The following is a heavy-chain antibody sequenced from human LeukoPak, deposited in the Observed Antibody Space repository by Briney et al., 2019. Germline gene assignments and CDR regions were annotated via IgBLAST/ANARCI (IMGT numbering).Heavy chain of an antibody. D-gene: IGHD6-19*01. CDR3: ARDWGSGIAVAFDY. V-gene: IGHV3-48*03. CDR2: ISSSGSTI. Sequence: PGGSLRLSCAASGFTFSSYEMNWVRQAPGKGLEWVSYISSSGSTIYYADSVKGRFTISRDNAKNSLYLQMNSLRAEDTAVYYCARDWGSGIAVAFDYWGQGTLVTVSS. CDR1: GFTFSSYE. J-gene: IGHJ4*02.